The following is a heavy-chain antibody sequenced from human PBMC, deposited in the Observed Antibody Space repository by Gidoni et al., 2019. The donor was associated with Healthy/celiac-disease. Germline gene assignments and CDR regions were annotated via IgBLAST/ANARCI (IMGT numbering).Heavy chain of an antibody. CDR3: TRDPTYYDFWSGEIQLDHKNDY. CDR1: GFTFGYYA. V-gene: IGHV3-49*05. Sequence: EVQLVESGGGLVKPGRSLRLSCTASGFTFGYYAMSWFRQAAGEGRDGLGFIRSKAYGGATEDAASGKGRFTISRDDSKSIAYLQMNSLKTEDTAVYYCTRDPTYYDFWSGEIQLDHKNDYWGQGTLVTVSS. D-gene: IGHD3-3*01. J-gene: IGHJ4*02. CDR2: IRSKAYGGAT.